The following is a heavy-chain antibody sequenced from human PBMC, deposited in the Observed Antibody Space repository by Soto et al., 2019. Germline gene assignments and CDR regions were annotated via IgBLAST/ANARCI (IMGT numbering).Heavy chain of an antibody. CDR1: GFTFSSYA. CDR2: ISGSGGST. D-gene: IGHD2-15*01. J-gene: IGHJ4*02. Sequence: EVQLLESGGGLVQPGGSLRLSCAASGFTFSSYAMSWFRQAPGKGLEWVSAISGSGGSTYYADSVKGRFTISRDNSKNTLYLQMNSRRAEDTAVYYCAKVTYCSGGSCYENYWGQGTMVTVSS. CDR3: AKVTYCSGGSCYENY. V-gene: IGHV3-23*01.